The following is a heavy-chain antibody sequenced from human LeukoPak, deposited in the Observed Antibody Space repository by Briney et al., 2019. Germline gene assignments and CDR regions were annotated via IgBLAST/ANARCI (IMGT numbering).Heavy chain of an antibody. CDR2: ISWNSGSI. Sequence: PGGSLRLSCAASGFTFDDYAMHWVRQAPGKGLEWVSGISWNSGSIGYADSVKGRFTISRDNAKDTLYLQMNSLRPEDTAVYYCARDGGDSSGYYWGLGYWGQGTLVTVSS. CDR3: ARDGGDSSGYYWGLGY. V-gene: IGHV3-9*01. CDR1: GFTFDDYA. J-gene: IGHJ4*02. D-gene: IGHD3-22*01.